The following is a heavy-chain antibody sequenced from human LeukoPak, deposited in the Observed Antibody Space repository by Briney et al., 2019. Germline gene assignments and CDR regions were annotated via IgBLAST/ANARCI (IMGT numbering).Heavy chain of an antibody. Sequence: TAETLSLSCTVSGCSISSYYWSWTRQAPGKGLEWIAYIYYTGTTNYNPSLKSRVTISGDTSKNQFSLKLSSVTAAVTAVYYCARGGWRLDYWGQGTLVTVSS. V-gene: IGHV4-59*01. J-gene: IGHJ4*02. D-gene: IGHD2-15*01. CDR1: GCSISSYY. CDR3: ARGGWRLDY. CDR2: IYYTGTT.